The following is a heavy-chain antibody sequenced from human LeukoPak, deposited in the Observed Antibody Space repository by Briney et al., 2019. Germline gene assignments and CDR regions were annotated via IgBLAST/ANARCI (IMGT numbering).Heavy chain of an antibody. Sequence: GSSVKVSCKASGGTFSSYAISWVRQAPGQGLEWMGWISAYNGNTNYARKLQGRVTMTTDTSTSTAYMELRSLRSDDTAVYYCARVIQIAARLDYWGQGTLVTVSS. CDR2: ISAYNGNT. V-gene: IGHV1-18*01. J-gene: IGHJ4*02. CDR3: ARVIQIAARLDY. CDR1: GGTFSSYA. D-gene: IGHD6-6*01.